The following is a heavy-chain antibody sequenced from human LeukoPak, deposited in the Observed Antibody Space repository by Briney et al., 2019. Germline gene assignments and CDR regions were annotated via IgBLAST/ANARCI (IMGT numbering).Heavy chain of an antibody. Sequence: ASVKVSCKASGYTFTSYYMHWVRQAPGQGLEWMGIINPSGGSTSYAQKFQGRVTMTRDTSTSTVYMELSSLRSEDTAVYYCARDRGTMVRGVIIPPEDYWGQGTLVTVSS. CDR3: ARDRGTMVRGVIIPPEDY. V-gene: IGHV1-46*01. J-gene: IGHJ4*02. D-gene: IGHD3-10*01. CDR2: INPSGGST. CDR1: GYTFTSYY.